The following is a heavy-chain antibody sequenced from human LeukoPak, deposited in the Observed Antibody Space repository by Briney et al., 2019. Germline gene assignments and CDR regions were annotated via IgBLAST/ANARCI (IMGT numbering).Heavy chain of an antibody. V-gene: IGHV4-38-2*02. D-gene: IGHD3-10*01. CDR2: IYHSGST. J-gene: IGHJ6*03. Sequence: SETLSLTCTVSGYSISSGYYWGWIRQPPGKGLEWIGSIYHSGSTYYNPSLKSRVTISVDTSKNQFSLKLSSVTAADTAVYYCARGGTMVRGVITGYYYYMDVWGKGTTVTVSS. CDR1: GYSISSGYY. CDR3: ARGGTMVRGVITGYYYYMDV.